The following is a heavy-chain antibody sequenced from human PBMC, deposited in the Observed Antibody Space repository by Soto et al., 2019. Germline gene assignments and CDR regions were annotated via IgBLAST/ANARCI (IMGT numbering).Heavy chain of an antibody. Sequence: QVQLQESGPGLVKPSGTLSLTCVVSGGPINSRSWWSWVRQPPGKGLEWIGEMHHGGTTYYNPSLKNRNFTSFDKSKNHFSLELTSVTAADTAIYYCATQAISYTWDVWGQGTSVTVSS. CDR3: ATQAISYTWDV. D-gene: IGHD4-4*01. J-gene: IGHJ6*02. CDR2: MHHGGTT. CDR1: GGPINSRSW. V-gene: IGHV4-4*02.